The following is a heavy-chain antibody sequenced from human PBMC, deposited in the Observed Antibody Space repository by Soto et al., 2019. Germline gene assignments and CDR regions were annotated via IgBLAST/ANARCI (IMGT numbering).Heavy chain of an antibody. D-gene: IGHD3-22*01. CDR3: ARDDNYYDSSGYYGFAFDI. CDR1: GFTFSSYS. V-gene: IGHV3-48*02. J-gene: IGHJ3*02. CDR2: ISSSSSTI. Sequence: EVQLVESGGGLVQPGGSLRLSCAASGFTFSSYSMNWVRQAPGKGLEWVSYISSSSSTIYYADSVKGRFTISRDNAKNSLYLQMNSLRDEDTAVYYCARDDNYYDSSGYYGFAFDIWGQGTMVTVSS.